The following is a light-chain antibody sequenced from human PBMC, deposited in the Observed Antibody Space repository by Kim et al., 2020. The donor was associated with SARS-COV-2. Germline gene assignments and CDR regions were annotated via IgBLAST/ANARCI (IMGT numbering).Light chain of an antibody. CDR2: GVS. CDR1: SSDVGGYTY. CDR3: SSYTTSTSVV. V-gene: IGLV2-14*03. J-gene: IGLJ2*01. Sequence: QSALTQPASVSGSPGQSITISCTGTSSDVGGYTYVSWYQQPPGKAPKLMIYGVSTRPSGVSNRFSGSKSGTTASLTISGLQAEDEADYYCSSYTTSTSVVFGGGTQLTVL.